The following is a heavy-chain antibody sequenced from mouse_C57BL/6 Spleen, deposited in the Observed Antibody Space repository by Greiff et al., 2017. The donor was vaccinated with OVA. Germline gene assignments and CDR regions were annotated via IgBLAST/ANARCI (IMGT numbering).Heavy chain of an antibody. CDR3: ARGDYYGYEGGMDY. CDR1: GYSFTSYY. D-gene: IGHD2-2*01. V-gene: IGHV1-66*01. CDR2: IYPGSGNT. Sequence: VQLQQSGPELVKPGASVKISCKASGYSFTSYYIHWVKQRPGQGLEWIGWIYPGSGNTKYNEKFKGKATLTADTSSSTAYMQLSSLTSEDSAVYCGARGDYYGYEGGMDYWGQGTSVTVSA. J-gene: IGHJ4*01.